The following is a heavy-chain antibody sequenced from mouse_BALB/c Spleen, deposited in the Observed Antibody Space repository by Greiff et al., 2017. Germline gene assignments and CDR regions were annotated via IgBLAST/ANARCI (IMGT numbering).Heavy chain of an antibody. V-gene: IGHV5-12-2*01. CDR2: ISNGGGST. J-gene: IGHJ4*01. CDR1: GFTFSSYT. CDR3: AREGGFPFYAMDY. Sequence: EVKLMESGGGLVQPGGSLKLSCAASGFTFSSYTMSWVRQTPEKRLEWVAYISNGGGSTYYPDTVKGRFTISRDNAKNTLYLQMSSLKSEDTAMYYCAREGGFPFYAMDYWGQGTSVTVSS.